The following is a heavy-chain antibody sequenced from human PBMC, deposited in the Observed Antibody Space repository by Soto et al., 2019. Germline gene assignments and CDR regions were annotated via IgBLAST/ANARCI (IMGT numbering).Heavy chain of an antibody. D-gene: IGHD3-10*01. J-gene: IGHJ6*02. Sequence: QVQLQESGPALVMPSDSLSLMCSVSGVPITTFYWIWIRQAPGKGLGYICYRYYGGSTHSYPALKSLFTISVDTANNEFSLTLRSVTAADTSAYYSARGQLLHYQYGLDVWGQGTTV. V-gene: IGHV4-59*07. CDR3: ARGQLLHYQYGLDV. CDR2: RYYGGST. CDR1: GVPITTFY.